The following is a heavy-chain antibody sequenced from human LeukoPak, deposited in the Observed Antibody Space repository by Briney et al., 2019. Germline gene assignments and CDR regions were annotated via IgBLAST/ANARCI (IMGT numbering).Heavy chain of an antibody. J-gene: IGHJ5*02. CDR3: ASKDCSSTSCYIGFDP. V-gene: IGHV4-34*01. Sequence: SETLSLTCAVYGGSFSGYYWSWIRQPPGKGLEWIGEINHSGSTNYNPSLKSRVTISVDTSKNQFSLKLSSVTAADTAVYYCASKDCSSTSCYIGFDPWGQGTLVTVSS. D-gene: IGHD2-2*01. CDR2: INHSGST. CDR1: GGSFSGYY.